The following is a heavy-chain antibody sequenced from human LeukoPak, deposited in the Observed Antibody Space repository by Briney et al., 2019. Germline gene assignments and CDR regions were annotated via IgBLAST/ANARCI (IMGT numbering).Heavy chain of an antibody. J-gene: IGHJ4*02. CDR2: TSTSSSTI. CDR1: GFTFRSYS. V-gene: IGHV3-48*01. Sequence: PGGSLRLSCAASGFTFRSYSMNWVRQAPGKGLEWVSYTSTSSSTIYYADSVEGRFTISRDNSKNTLYLQMNSLRAEDTAVYYCAKPHCSSTSCTFNFDYWGQGTLVTVSS. CDR3: AKPHCSSTSCTFNFDY. D-gene: IGHD2-2*01.